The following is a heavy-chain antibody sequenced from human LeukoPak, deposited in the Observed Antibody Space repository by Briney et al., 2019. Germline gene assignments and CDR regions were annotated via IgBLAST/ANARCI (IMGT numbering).Heavy chain of an antibody. V-gene: IGHV4-39*07. CDR2: IYYSGST. J-gene: IGHJ4*02. CDR3: ARVGYYYGSGSYIRAYYFDY. Sequence: PSETLSLTCTVSGGSISSSSYYWGWIRQPPGEGLEWIGSIYYSGSTYYNPSLKSRVTISVDTSKNQFSLKLSSVTAADTAVYYCARVGYYYGSGSYIRAYYFDYWGQGTLVTVSS. CDR1: GGSISSSSYY. D-gene: IGHD3-10*01.